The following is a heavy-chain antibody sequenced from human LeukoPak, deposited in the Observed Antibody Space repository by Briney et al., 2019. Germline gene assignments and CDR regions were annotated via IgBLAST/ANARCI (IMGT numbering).Heavy chain of an antibody. Sequence: ASVKVSCKASGYTFTSYGISWVRQAPGQGLEWMGWISAYNGNTNYAQKLQGRVTMTTDTSTSTAYMELRSLRSDDTAVYYCARGASGSYYVNYYYYYMDVWGKGTTVTVSS. D-gene: IGHD1-26*01. V-gene: IGHV1-18*01. CDR1: GYTFTSYG. J-gene: IGHJ6*03. CDR2: ISAYNGNT. CDR3: ARGASGSYYVNYYYYYMDV.